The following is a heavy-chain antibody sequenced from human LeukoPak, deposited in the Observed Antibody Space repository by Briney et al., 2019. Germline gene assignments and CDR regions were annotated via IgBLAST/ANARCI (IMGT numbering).Heavy chain of an antibody. J-gene: IGHJ4*02. CDR3: ARTGSTVTMLYPFDH. CDR1: GYTFTGYY. D-gene: IGHD4-17*01. V-gene: IGHV1-2*02. Sequence: ASVKVSCKASGYTFTGYYMHWVRQAPGHGLEWMGWINPNSGATNYAQKFQGRVTMTRDTSVITAYMELSRLRSDDTAVYYCARTGSTVTMLYPFDHWGQGTLVTVSS. CDR2: INPNSGAT.